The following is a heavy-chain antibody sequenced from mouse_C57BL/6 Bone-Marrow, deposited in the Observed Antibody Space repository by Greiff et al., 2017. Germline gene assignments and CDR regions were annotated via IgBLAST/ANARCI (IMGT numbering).Heavy chain of an antibody. CDR1: GYSITSGYY. J-gene: IGHJ1*03. V-gene: IGHV3-6*01. CDR3: ARGVTTVGSEVWYFDV. Sequence: EVKLVESGPGLVKPSQSLSLTCSVTGYSITSGYYWNWIRQFPGNKLEWMGYISYDGSNNYNPSLKNQISITRDTSTNQFCLKLNSVTTEDTATYYCARGVTTVGSEVWYFDVWGTGTTLTVSS. D-gene: IGHD1-1*01. CDR2: ISYDGSN.